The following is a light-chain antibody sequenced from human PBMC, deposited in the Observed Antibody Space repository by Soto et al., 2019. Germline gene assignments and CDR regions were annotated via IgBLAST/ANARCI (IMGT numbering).Light chain of an antibody. V-gene: IGKV3-15*01. CDR1: QSVASN. CDR2: GAS. CDR3: QQYHILPPQYT. Sequence: EIVMTQSPASRSVSPGDGATLSCSASQSVASNVAWYQQKPGQGPRLLIHGASTRAVGVPARFSGRGSGTGFTLTISSQQSEDCAVYDCQQYHILPPQYTFGKGKKLRIK. J-gene: IGKJ2*01.